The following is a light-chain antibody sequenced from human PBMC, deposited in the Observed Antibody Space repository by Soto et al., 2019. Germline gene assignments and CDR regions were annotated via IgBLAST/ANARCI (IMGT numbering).Light chain of an antibody. CDR1: SSDVGSYNY. CDR2: DVS. Sequence: QSALTQPASVSGSPGQSITISCTGTSSDVGSYNYVSWYQQHPGKAPKLMIYDVSNRPSGVSNRFSGSKSGDTASLTISGLHAEGEADYYSSPYSISSKLWVFGGGTNLTVL. J-gene: IGLJ2*01. CDR3: SPYSISSKLWV. V-gene: IGLV2-14*01.